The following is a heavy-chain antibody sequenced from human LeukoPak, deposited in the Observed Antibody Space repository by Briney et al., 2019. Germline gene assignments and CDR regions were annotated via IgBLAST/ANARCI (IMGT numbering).Heavy chain of an antibody. CDR1: GVSISSYY. V-gene: IGHV4-59*01. D-gene: IGHD5-12*01. Sequence: SETLSLTYTVSGVSISSYYWSWIRQPPGKGLEWIGYIYYSGSTNYNPSLKSRVTISVDTSKNQFSLKLSSVTAADTAVYYCARVIGYSGYDAFDYWGQGTLVTVSS. CDR3: ARVIGYSGYDAFDY. CDR2: IYYSGST. J-gene: IGHJ4*02.